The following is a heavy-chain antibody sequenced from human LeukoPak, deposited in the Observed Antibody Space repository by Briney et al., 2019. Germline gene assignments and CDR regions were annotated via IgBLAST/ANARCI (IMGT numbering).Heavy chain of an antibody. CDR1: GGSFSGYY. D-gene: IGHD3-3*01. J-gene: IGHJ6*03. V-gene: IGHV4-34*01. Sequence: SETLSLTCAVYGGSFSGYYWSWIRQPPGKGLEWIGKINHSGSTKYNPSLKSRVTISVDTSKNQFSLKLSSVTAADTAMYYCARGVGTFWSGFSPLYYYMDVWGKGTTVTVSS. CDR2: INHSGST. CDR3: ARGVGTFWSGFSPLYYYMDV.